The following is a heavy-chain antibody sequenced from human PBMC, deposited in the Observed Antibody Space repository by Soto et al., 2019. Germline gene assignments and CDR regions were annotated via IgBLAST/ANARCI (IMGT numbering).Heavy chain of an antibody. CDR2: ISYDGNNK. CDR3: ARAGCDGGTCYTLVGLRYGMDV. D-gene: IGHD2-15*01. Sequence: QVQLVESGGGVVQPGRSLRLSCAASGFTFSNYAMYWVRQAPGKGLKWVAVISYDGNNKYYADSVKGRFTISRDNSKNTLYLQMNSLRAEDTAVYYCARAGCDGGTCYTLVGLRYGMDVWGQGTTVTVYS. CDR1: GFTFSNYA. V-gene: IGHV3-30-3*01. J-gene: IGHJ6*02.